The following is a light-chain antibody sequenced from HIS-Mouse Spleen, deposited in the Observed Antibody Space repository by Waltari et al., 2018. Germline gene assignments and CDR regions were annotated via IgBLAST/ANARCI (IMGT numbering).Light chain of an antibody. Sequence: LTQPASVSGSPGQSITISCTGTSSDVGGYNYVSWYQQHPGKAPKLMIYEVSNRPSGVSNRFSGSKSGNTASLTISGLQAEDEADYYCSSYTSSSTVVFGGGTKLTVL. CDR2: EVS. CDR3: SSYTSSSTVV. J-gene: IGLJ2*01. CDR1: SSDVGGYNY. V-gene: IGLV2-14*01.